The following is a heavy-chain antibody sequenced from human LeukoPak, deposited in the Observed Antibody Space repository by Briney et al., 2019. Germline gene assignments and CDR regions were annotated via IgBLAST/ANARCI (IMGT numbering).Heavy chain of an antibody. J-gene: IGHJ4*02. Sequence: GGSLRLSCAASGFTFSSHWMNWVRQAPGKGPEWVAHINQDGSERYYVDSVKGRFTIFRDNAKNSLFLQMSSLRDEDTAVYYCARDSYRSLEYWGQGNLVTVSS. CDR2: INQDGSER. D-gene: IGHD1-14*01. CDR1: GFTFSSHW. CDR3: ARDSYRSLEY. V-gene: IGHV3-7*01.